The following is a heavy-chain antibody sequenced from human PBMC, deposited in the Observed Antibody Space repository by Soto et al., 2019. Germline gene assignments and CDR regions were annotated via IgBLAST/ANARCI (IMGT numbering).Heavy chain of an antibody. CDR1: GYIMTTYG. D-gene: IGHD1-1*01. J-gene: IGHJ4*02. CDR2: ISAYNDHT. V-gene: IGHV1-18*01. CDR3: ARGTYFDY. Sequence: QVQLVQSGTEVKKPGASVKVSCKASGYIMTTYGVSWVRQAPGQGLEWVGWISAYNDHTNYAQKFQGRVARTTDTSTSTAYMELRSLRSDDTAVYYCARGTYFDYWGQGTRVTVSS.